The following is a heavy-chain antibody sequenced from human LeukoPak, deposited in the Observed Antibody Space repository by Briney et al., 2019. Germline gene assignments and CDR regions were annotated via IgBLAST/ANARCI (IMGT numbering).Heavy chain of an antibody. D-gene: IGHD3-16*01. V-gene: IGHV4-59*01. CDR2: IYYSGST. Sequence: PSETLSLTCTVSGGSISGYYWNWIRQPPGKGLEWIGYIYYSGSTNYNPSLKSRVTISVDTSKNQFSLNLSSVTAADTAVYYCAGGTNLVYWGQGTLVTVSS. J-gene: IGHJ4*02. CDR1: GGSISGYY. CDR3: AGGTNLVY.